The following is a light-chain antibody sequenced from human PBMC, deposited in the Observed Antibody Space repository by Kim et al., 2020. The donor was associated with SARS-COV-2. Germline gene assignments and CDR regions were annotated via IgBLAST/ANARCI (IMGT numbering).Light chain of an antibody. J-gene: IGLJ3*02. V-gene: IGLV3-9*01. CDR1: NIGSKN. Sequence: SYELTQPLSVSVALGQTARITCGGNNIGSKNVHWYQQKPGQAPVLVIYRDSNRPSGIPERFSGSNSGNTATLTISRAQAGDEADYYRQVWDSSTYWVFGG. CDR2: RDS. CDR3: QVWDSSTYWV.